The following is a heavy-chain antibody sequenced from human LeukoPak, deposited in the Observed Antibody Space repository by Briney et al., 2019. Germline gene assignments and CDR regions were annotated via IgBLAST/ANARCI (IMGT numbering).Heavy chain of an antibody. J-gene: IGHJ4*02. CDR2: ISTTGST. Sequence: SETLSLTCSVSGVAISDYFWSWIRQPAGRDLEWIGRISTTGSTYFNPSLQSRVRMSVDSSRTHFSLRLSSVTAADTAVYYCARSPSTIGWNWGYYFDYWGQGHLVTVSS. D-gene: IGHD1-7*01. CDR1: GVAISDYF. V-gene: IGHV4-4*07. CDR3: ARSPSTIGWNWGYYFDY.